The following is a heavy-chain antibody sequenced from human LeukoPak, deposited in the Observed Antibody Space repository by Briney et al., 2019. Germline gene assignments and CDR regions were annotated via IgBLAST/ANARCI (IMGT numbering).Heavy chain of an antibody. CDR3: ASEYSSSSHYFDY. V-gene: IGHV3-7*01. Sequence: GRSLRLSCAASGLTFSSDAMSWVRQAPGKGLGWVADINQDGSQKYSVDSVKGGFTISRDNAKNSLYLQMDSLRAEDTAVYYCASEYSSSSHYFDYWGQRTLVTVSS. J-gene: IGHJ4*02. CDR2: INQDGSQK. D-gene: IGHD6-6*01. CDR1: GLTFSSDA.